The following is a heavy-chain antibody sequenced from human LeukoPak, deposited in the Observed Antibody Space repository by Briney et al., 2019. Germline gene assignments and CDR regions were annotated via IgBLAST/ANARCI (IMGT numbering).Heavy chain of an antibody. CDR1: GFTFDDYA. CDR3: AKGKRITMIVALFDY. D-gene: IGHD3-22*01. CDR2: ISWNSGSI. J-gene: IGHJ4*02. Sequence: GGSLRLSCAASGFTFDDYAMHWVRQAPGKGLEWVSGISWNSGSIGYADSVKGRFTISRDNAKNSLYLQMNSLRAEDTAVYYCAKGKRITMIVALFDYWGQGTLVTVSS. V-gene: IGHV3-9*01.